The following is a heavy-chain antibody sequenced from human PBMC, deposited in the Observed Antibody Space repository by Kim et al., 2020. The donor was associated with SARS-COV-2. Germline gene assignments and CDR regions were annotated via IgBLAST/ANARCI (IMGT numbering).Heavy chain of an antibody. CDR2: INSDGSST. J-gene: IGHJ2*01. CDR1: GFTFSSYW. D-gene: IGHD3-10*01. Sequence: GGSLRLSCAASGFTFSSYWMHWVRQAPGKGLVWVSRINSDGSSTSYADSVKGRFTISRDNAKNTLYLQMNSLRAEDTAVYYCARAQDMYYYGSGSSSSYWYFDLWGRGTLVTVSS. CDR3: ARAQDMYYYGSGSSSSYWYFDL. V-gene: IGHV3-74*01.